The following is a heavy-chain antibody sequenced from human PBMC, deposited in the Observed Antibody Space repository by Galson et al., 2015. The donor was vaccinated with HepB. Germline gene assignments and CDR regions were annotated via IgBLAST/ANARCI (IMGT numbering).Heavy chain of an antibody. CDR1: GFTFSSYS. D-gene: IGHD6-6*01. V-gene: IGHV3-21*01. CDR2: ISSSSSYI. Sequence: SLRLSCAASGFTFSSYSMNWVRQAPGKGLEWVSSISSSSSYIYYADSVKGRLTISRDNAKNSLYLQMNSLRAEDTAVYYCARGAARPGYYYYYMDVWGKRTTVTVSS. CDR3: ARGAARPGYYYYYMDV. J-gene: IGHJ6*03.